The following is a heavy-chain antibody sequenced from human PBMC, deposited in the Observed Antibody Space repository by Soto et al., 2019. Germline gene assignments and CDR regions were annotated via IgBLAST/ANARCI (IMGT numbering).Heavy chain of an antibody. Sequence: EVQFLESGGGLVQPGESLTLSCTASGFTFKNYAMTWVRQAPGKGLEWVSTLNGGGGTADYADSVEGRFAISRDNSKNTLSLEMNSLSAEDTAIYYCAKMVYYDSSGLNWFDSWGQGTLVTVSS. V-gene: IGHV3-23*01. J-gene: IGHJ5*01. CDR3: AKMVYYDSSGLNWFDS. CDR1: GFTFKNYA. CDR2: LNGGGGTA. D-gene: IGHD3-22*01.